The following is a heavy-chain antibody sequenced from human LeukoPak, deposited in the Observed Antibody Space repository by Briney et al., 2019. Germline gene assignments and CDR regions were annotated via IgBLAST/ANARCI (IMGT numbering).Heavy chain of an antibody. CDR1: RGSITTGGYS. V-gene: IGHV4-30-4*07. J-gene: IGHJ6*03. CDR3: ARVMDTGYGGKLLGYYYYMDV. D-gene: IGHD4/OR15-4a*01. CDR2: IYYSGTT. Sequence: SETLSLTCTVSRGSITTGGYSWSWIRQPPGKGLEWIGYIYYSGTTYYNPSLKSRVAISADTSKNQFSLKLSSVTAADTAVYYCARVMDTGYGGKLLGYYYYMDVWGKGTTVTVSS.